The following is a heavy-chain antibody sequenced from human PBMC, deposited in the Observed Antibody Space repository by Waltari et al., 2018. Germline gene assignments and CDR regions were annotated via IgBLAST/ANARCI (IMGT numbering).Heavy chain of an antibody. CDR2: IKQSEAT. Sequence: QVQLQESSPGLVKPSETLSPTCAVSGYYISSGYYWGWIRQPPGKGLERFWSIKQSEATNYNPTLNSRVNISVDTSKIQFSRKRSAVTAADTAVYYCTRSGIAVAGFDYWGQGTLVTVSS. J-gene: IGHJ4*02. CDR1: GYYISSGYY. CDR3: TRSGIAVAGFDY. V-gene: IGHV4-38-2*01. D-gene: IGHD6-19*01.